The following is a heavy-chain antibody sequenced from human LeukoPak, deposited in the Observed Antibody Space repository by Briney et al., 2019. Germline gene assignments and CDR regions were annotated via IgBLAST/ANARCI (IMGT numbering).Heavy chain of an antibody. J-gene: IGHJ4*02. V-gene: IGHV3-9*03. D-gene: IGHD3-10*01. CDR1: GFTFDDYA. CDR3: AKDLGRYYGSGSYSI. CDR2: ISWNSGSI. Sequence: PGGSLRLSCAASGFTFDDYAMHWARQAPGKGLEWVSGISWNSGSIGYADSVKGRFTISRDNAKNSLYLQMNSLRAEDMALYYCAKDLGRYYGSGSYSIWGQGTLVTVSS.